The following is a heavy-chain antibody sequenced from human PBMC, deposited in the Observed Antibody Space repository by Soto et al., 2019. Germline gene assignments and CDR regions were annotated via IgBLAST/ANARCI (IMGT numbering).Heavy chain of an antibody. J-gene: IGHJ6*02. V-gene: IGHV3-23*01. D-gene: IGHD2-15*01. CDR3: AREENRWPLAFGLDV. CDR1: GFTFSSYA. Sequence: PGGSLRLSCAASGFTFSSYAMSWVRQAPGKGLEWVSAISGSGDTYYADSVKGRFTISRDNANNSVSLQMNSLRAEDTAVYYCAREENRWPLAFGLDVWGQGTTVTVSS. CDR2: ISGSGDT.